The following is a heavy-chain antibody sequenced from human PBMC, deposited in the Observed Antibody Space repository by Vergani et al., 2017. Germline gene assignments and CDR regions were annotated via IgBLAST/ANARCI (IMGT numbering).Heavy chain of an antibody. CDR3: ATLNGGGNFDY. CDR2: ISYDGSNK. CDR1: GFTFSSYA. Sequence: QVQLVESGGGVVQPGRSLRLSCAASGFTFSSYAMHWVRQAPGKGLEWVAVISYDGSNKYYADSVKGRFTISRDNSKNTLYLQMNSLRAEDTAVYYCATLNGGGNFDYWGQGTLVTVSS. V-gene: IGHV3-30*01. D-gene: IGHD3-16*01. J-gene: IGHJ4*02.